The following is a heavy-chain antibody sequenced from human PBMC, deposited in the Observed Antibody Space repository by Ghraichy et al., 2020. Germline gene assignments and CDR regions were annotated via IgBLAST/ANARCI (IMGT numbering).Heavy chain of an antibody. V-gene: IGHV3-7*03. J-gene: IGHJ4*02. CDR1: GFTFPNFR. CDR3: VRGDWFDY. D-gene: IGHD3-9*01. CDR2: IKKYGSER. Sequence: GGSLRLSCVASGFTFPNFRMNWVRHAPGKGLEWVANIKKYGSERSYVDSVKGRFTISRDNAKNSLSLQMNSLRAEDTAIYYCVRGDWFDYWGQGTLVTVSS.